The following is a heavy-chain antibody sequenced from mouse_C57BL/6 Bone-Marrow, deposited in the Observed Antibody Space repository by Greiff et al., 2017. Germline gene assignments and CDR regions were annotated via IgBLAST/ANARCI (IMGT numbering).Heavy chain of an antibody. V-gene: IGHV1-15*01. CDR1: GYTFTDYE. CDR3: TRLAFYYGSSCFDY. CDR2: IDPETGGT. Sequence: QVQLQQSGAELVRPGASVTLSCKASGYTFTDYEMHWVKQTPVHGLEWIGAIDPETGGTAYNQKFKGKAILTADKSSSTAYMELLSLTSEDSAVYYCTRLAFYYGSSCFDYWGQGTTLTVSS. J-gene: IGHJ2*01. D-gene: IGHD1-1*01.